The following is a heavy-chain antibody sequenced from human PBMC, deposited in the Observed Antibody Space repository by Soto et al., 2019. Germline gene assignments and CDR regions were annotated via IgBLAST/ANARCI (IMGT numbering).Heavy chain of an antibody. CDR2: IYWDDDK. J-gene: IGHJ6*02. D-gene: IGHD2-15*01. CDR3: AHKGGRGAGMDV. V-gene: IGHV2-5*02. Sequence: QITLKESGPTLVKPTQTLTLTCTFSGFSLSTSGAGVGWIRQPPGKALEWLALIYWDDDKRYSPFLKSRLTVTKDTSKNQVVLTMTNMDPVDTATYYCAHKGGRGAGMDVWGQGTTVTVSS. CDR1: GFSLSTSGAG.